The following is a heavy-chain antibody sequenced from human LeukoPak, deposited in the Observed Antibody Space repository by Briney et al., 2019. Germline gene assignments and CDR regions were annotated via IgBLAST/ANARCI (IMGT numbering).Heavy chain of an antibody. CDR1: GYTFTSYG. CDR3: ARAFVHNWFDP. Sequence: ASVKVSCKASGYTFTSYGISWVRQAPGQGLEWMGIINPSGGSTSYAQKFQGRVTMTRDTSTSTVYMELSSLRPEDTAVYYCARAFVHNWFDPWGQGTLVTVSS. V-gene: IGHV1-46*01. CDR2: INPSGGST. J-gene: IGHJ5*02.